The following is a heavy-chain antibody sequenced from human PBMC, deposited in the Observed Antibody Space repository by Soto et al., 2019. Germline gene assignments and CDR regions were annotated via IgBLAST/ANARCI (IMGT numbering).Heavy chain of an antibody. J-gene: IGHJ5*02. Sequence: QVQLVESGGGVVQPGRSLRLSCVASGFTFYNYGMHWVRQAPGKGLEWVAAIWPDGDIEHYPDSVKGRFTISRDNSRNTLDLQMNSLRAEDTAMYYCAKVGIVATTQMGCFDPWGQGTLVIVSS. V-gene: IGHV3-33*06. D-gene: IGHD1-26*01. CDR1: GFTFYNYG. CDR3: AKVGIVATTQMGCFDP. CDR2: IWPDGDIE.